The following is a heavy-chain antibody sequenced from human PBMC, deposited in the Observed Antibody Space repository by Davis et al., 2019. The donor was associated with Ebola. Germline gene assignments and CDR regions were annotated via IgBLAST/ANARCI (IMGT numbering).Heavy chain of an antibody. Sequence: GESLKISCAASGFTFSSYGMHWVRQAQGKGLEWVAVIWYDGSNKYYADSVKGRFTISRDNSKNTLYLQMNSLRAEDTAVYYCARDTDYSNPYYYYGMDVWGQGTTVTVSS. J-gene: IGHJ6*02. CDR2: IWYDGSNK. CDR3: ARDTDYSNPYYYYGMDV. V-gene: IGHV3-33*01. D-gene: IGHD4-11*01. CDR1: GFTFSSYG.